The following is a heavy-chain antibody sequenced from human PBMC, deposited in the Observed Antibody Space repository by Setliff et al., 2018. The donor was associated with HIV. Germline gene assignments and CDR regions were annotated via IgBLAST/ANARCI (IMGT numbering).Heavy chain of an antibody. D-gene: IGHD3-10*01. CDR1: GYTFASYG. Sequence: SVKVSCKASGYTFASYGISWVRQAPGQGLEWMGWISVYNGNTNYAQKVQGRVSMTTDTSTSTAYMELRSLRSDDTAVYYCARVRQNILLWFGDPLGAFDFWGQGTMVTVSS. J-gene: IGHJ3*01. CDR3: ARVRQNILLWFGDPLGAFDF. CDR2: ISVYNGNT. V-gene: IGHV1-18*01.